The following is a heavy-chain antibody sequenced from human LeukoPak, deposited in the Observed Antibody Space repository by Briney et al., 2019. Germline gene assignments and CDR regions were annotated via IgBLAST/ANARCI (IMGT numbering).Heavy chain of an antibody. CDR3: AKGHMVRGSYGMDV. Sequence: GGSLRLSCAVSGLTFSSYAMSWVRQAPGKGLGWVSGISGLGSNTYYADSVMGRFIISRDNSKNTLYLQMNSLRAEDTAVYYCAKGHMVRGSYGMDVWGKGTTVTVSS. CDR1: GLTFSSYA. J-gene: IGHJ6*04. D-gene: IGHD3-10*01. CDR2: ISGLGSNT. V-gene: IGHV3-23*01.